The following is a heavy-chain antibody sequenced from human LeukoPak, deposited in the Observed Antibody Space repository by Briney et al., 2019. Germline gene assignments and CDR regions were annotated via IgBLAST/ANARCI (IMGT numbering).Heavy chain of an antibody. CDR1: GFAFSSYW. J-gene: IGHJ3*02. Sequence: GGSLRLSCAASGFAFSSYWMTWVRQAPGKGLEWVANIKPDGSGKNYVDSVKGRFTISRDNAKNSLYLQMNSLRAEDMALYYCVRDGVRAFDIWGQGTMVTVSS. CDR2: IKPDGSGK. D-gene: IGHD2-21*01. V-gene: IGHV3-7*03. CDR3: VRDGVRAFDI.